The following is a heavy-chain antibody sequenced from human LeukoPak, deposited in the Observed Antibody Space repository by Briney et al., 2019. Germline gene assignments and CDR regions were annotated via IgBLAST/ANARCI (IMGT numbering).Heavy chain of an antibody. Sequence: SQTLSLTCAISGDSVSSNSAAWNWIRQSPSRGLEWLGRTYYRSKWYNDYAVSVKSRITINPDTSKNQFSLQLSSVTAADTAVYYCARPAEADKFYAFDFWGRGTMVTVSS. CDR2: TYYRSKWYN. CDR3: ARPAEADKFYAFDF. D-gene: IGHD6-19*01. CDR1: GDSVSSNSAA. V-gene: IGHV6-1*01. J-gene: IGHJ3*01.